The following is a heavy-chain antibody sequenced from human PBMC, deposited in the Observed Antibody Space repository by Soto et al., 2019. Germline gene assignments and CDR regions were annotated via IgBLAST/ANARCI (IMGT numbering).Heavy chain of an antibody. J-gene: IGHJ6*02. Sequence: PSQTLSLTCVISGDSVSSNSAAWNCIIHSPSRVLEWLGRTYYRSKWYNDYAVSVKSRITINPDTSKNQFSLQLNSVTPEDTAVYYCAREYCSSTSCYVLEGRLIYYYYYGMDVWGQGTTVTVSS. CDR1: GDSVSSNSAA. CDR2: TYYRSKWYN. D-gene: IGHD2-2*01. V-gene: IGHV6-1*01. CDR3: AREYCSSTSCYVLEGRLIYYYYYGMDV.